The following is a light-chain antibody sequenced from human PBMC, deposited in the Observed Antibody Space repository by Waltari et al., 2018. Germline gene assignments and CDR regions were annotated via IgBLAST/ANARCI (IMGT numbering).Light chain of an antibody. CDR1: QRVSRT. CDR3: QHYVRLPAT. CDR2: GAS. V-gene: IGKV3-20*01. J-gene: IGKJ1*01. Sequence: EIVLTQSPGTLSLSPGERATLSCRASQRVSRTLAWYQQTPGQAPKPLSYGASIRATGIPDRFTGSGSGTDFSLTISSLETEDFAIYFCQHYVRLPATFGQGTKVEIK.